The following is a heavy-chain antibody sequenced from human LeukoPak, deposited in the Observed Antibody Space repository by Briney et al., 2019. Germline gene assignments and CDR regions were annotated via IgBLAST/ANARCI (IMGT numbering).Heavy chain of an antibody. CDR1: GFTFSTYA. CDR3: AKGRRDGYNFDFDY. D-gene: IGHD5-24*01. Sequence: PGVTLTLSCAASGFTFSTYAMSWVRQAPGKGLEWVSSIRGTGGTTYYAESVKGRFTISRDNSKNTLYLQMNSLRAEDTAVYYCAKGRRDGYNFDFDYWGQGTLVTVSS. V-gene: IGHV3-23*01. CDR2: IRGTGGTT. J-gene: IGHJ4*02.